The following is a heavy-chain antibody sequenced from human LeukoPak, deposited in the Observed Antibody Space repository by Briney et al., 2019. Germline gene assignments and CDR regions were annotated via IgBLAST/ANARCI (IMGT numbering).Heavy chain of an antibody. J-gene: IGHJ4*02. CDR1: GFTFSSYA. Sequence: GRSLRLSCAASGFTFSSYAMSWVRQAPGKGLEWVSAISGSGGSTYYADSVKGRFTISRDNSKNTLYLQMNSLRAEDTAVYYCAKGGLDIVVVPALFLDYWGQGTLVTVSS. CDR2: ISGSGGST. CDR3: AKGGLDIVVVPALFLDY. V-gene: IGHV3-23*01. D-gene: IGHD2-2*03.